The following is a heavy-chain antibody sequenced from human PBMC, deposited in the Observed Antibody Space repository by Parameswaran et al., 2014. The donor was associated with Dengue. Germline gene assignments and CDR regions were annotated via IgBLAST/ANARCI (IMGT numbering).Heavy chain of an antibody. CDR1: GFTFSSYA. D-gene: IGHD6-13*01. CDR3: AKATGSGYSSSWYRDGFDY. CDR2: ISGSGGST. Sequence: GSLRLSCAASGFTFSSYAMSWVRQAPGKGLEWVSAISGSGGSTYYADSVKGRFTISRDNSKNTLYLQINSLRAEDTAVYYCAKATGSGYSSSWYRDGFDYWGQGTLVTVSS. J-gene: IGHJ4*02. V-gene: IGHV3-23*01.